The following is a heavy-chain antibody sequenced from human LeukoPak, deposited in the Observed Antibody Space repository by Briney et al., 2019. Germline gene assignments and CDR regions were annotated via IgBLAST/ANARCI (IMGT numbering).Heavy chain of an antibody. CDR2: ISAYNGNT. Sequence: GASVKVSCKASGYTFTSYGISWVRQAPGQGLEWMGWISAYNGNTNYAQKLQGRVTMTTDTSTSTAYMELRSLRSDDTAVYYCARDLSGDVLLAFDIWGQGTMVTVSS. J-gene: IGHJ3*02. CDR1: GYTFTSYG. D-gene: IGHD3-10*01. CDR3: ARDLSGDVLLAFDI. V-gene: IGHV1-18*01.